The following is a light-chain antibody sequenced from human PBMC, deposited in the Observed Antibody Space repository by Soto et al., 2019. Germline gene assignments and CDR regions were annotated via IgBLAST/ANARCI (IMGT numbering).Light chain of an antibody. V-gene: IGLV2-23*01. CDR1: SSDFGSYNL. CDR2: EDS. J-gene: IGLJ1*01. CDR3: CSYAGSSTYV. Sequence: QSVLTQPASVSGSPGQSITISCTGTSSDFGSYNLVSWYQQHPGKAPKLMIYEDSKRPSGVFNRFSGSKSGNTASLAISGLQAEDDADYYCCSYAGSSTYVFGTGTRSPS.